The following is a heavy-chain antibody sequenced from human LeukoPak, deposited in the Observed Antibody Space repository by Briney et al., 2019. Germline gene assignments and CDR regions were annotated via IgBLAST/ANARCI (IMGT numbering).Heavy chain of an antibody. V-gene: IGHV1-2*02. Sequence: ASVKVSCKASGYTFTDYYIHWVRQAPGQGLEWMGWINCNSSGTIHAQKFQGRITMTRDTSINTAYMDLSRLRSDDTAVYYCARTRAIAVAPLGYWGQGTLVTVSS. J-gene: IGHJ4*02. CDR1: GYTFTDYY. CDR2: INCNSSGT. D-gene: IGHD6-19*01. CDR3: ARTRAIAVAPLGY.